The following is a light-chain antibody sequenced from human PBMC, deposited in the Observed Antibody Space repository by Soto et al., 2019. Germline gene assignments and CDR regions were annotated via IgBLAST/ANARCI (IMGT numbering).Light chain of an antibody. CDR1: RHIGSH. J-gene: IGKJ4*01. CDR3: QQSYSTPPT. CDR2: AAS. V-gene: IGKV1-39*01. Sequence: DFQMTQSPSSLSASVGDRVTITCQARRHIGSHLNWYQQKPGKAPKLLIYAASSLQSGVPSRFSGSGSGTDFTLTISSLQPEDFATYYCQQSYSTPPTFGGGTKVEIK.